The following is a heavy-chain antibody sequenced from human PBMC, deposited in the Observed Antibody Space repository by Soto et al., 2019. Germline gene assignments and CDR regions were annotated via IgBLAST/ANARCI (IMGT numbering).Heavy chain of an antibody. J-gene: IGHJ6*03. V-gene: IGHV3-23*01. D-gene: IGHD5-12*01. CDR2: ISFSGGNT. CDR3: ANHRYSGYDYNYMDF. CDR1: GFTFSSYA. Sequence: GGSLRLSCAVSGFTFSSYAMSWVRQAPGKGLEWVSAISFSGGNTDYADSVKGRFTVSRDNSKNTLYLQMNSLRAEDTAVYYCANHRYSGYDYNYMDFWGKGTTVTVSS.